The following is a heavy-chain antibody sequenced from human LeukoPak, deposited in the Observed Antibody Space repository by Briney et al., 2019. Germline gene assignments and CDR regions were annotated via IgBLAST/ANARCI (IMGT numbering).Heavy chain of an antibody. CDR1: GFTVSSIY. Sequence: GGSLRLSCAVSGFTVSSIYMSWVRQAPGKGLEWVSSISGSGNRTYYADSVKGRFTISRDNSKNTLFLQMNSLRAEDTAVYYCAKNLYCGGGSCYPSALGMDVWGQGTTVTVSS. J-gene: IGHJ6*02. V-gene: IGHV3-23*01. CDR3: AKNLYCGGGSCYPSALGMDV. CDR2: ISGSGNRT. D-gene: IGHD2-15*01.